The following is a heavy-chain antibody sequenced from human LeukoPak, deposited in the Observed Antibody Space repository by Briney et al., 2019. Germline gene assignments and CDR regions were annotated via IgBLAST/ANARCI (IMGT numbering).Heavy chain of an antibody. CDR3: AKSNGYGLVDI. CDR2: IYHSGST. D-gene: IGHD3-10*01. V-gene: IGHV4-38-2*02. Sequence: SETLSLTCTVSGYSISSGYYWSWIRQPPGKGLEWIGSIYHSGSTYYNPSLKSRVTISVDTSKNQFSLKLNSVTAADTAVYYCAKSNGYGLVDIWGQGTMVTVSS. J-gene: IGHJ3*02. CDR1: GYSISSGYY.